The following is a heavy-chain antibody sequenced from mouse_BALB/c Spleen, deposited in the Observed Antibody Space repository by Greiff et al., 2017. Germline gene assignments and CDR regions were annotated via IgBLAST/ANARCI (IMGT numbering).Heavy chain of an antibody. D-gene: IGHD2-14*01. J-gene: IGHJ4*01. CDR2: ISYSGST. CDR3: ARSINYKYDGGRLYAMDY. Sequence: EVQVEESGPSLVKPSQTLSLTCSVTGDSITSGYWNWIRKFPGNKLEYMGYISYSGSTYYNPTLKSRISITRDTSKNQYYLQLNSVTTEDTATYYCARSINYKYDGGRLYAMDYWGQGTSVTVSS. CDR1: GDSITSGY. V-gene: IGHV3-8*02.